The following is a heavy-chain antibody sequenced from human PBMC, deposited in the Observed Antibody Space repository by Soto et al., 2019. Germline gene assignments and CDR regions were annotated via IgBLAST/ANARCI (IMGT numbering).Heavy chain of an antibody. V-gene: IGHV3-30-3*01. D-gene: IGHD3-3*01. CDR3: ARDQRAERFLEWLRHTPPGAFDI. Sequence: QVQLVESGGGVVQPGRSLRLSCAASGFTFSSYAMHWVRQAPGKGLEWVAVISYDGSNKYYADSVKGRFTISRDNSKNTLYLQMNSLRAEDTAVYYCARDQRAERFLEWLRHTPPGAFDIWGQGTMVTVSS. J-gene: IGHJ3*02. CDR2: ISYDGSNK. CDR1: GFTFSSYA.